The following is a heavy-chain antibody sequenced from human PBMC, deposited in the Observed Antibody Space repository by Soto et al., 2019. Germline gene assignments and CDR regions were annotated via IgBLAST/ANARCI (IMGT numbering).Heavy chain of an antibody. Sequence: GGSLRLSCSASGFTFSSYAMHWVRQAPGKGLEYVSAISSNGGSTYYADSVKGRFTISRDNSKNTLYLQMSSLRAEDTAVYYCVKVDSGAAAGTLDPWGQGTLVTVSS. CDR2: ISSNGGST. D-gene: IGHD6-13*01. CDR3: VKVDSGAAAGTLDP. J-gene: IGHJ5*02. V-gene: IGHV3-64D*08. CDR1: GFTFSSYA.